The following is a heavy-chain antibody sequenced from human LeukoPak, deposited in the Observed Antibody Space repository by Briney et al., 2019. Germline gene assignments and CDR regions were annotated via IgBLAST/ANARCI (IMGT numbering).Heavy chain of an antibody. J-gene: IGHJ4*02. CDR2: GGNSGGT. CDR1: GGSLNGYY. D-gene: IGHD3-10*01. CDR3: ARGYYGSGSYYNDY. V-gene: IGHV4-34*01. Sequence: PSETLSLTCAVYGGSLNGYYWSWIRQPPGKGLEWIGEGGNSGGTKFNPSLKSRVTISADTSKNQFSLKLSSVTAADTAVYYCARGYYGSGSYYNDYWGQGTLVTVSS.